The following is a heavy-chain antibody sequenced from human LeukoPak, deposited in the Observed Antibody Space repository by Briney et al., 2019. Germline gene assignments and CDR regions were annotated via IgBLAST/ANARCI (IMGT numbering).Heavy chain of an antibody. D-gene: IGHD2-2*02. J-gene: IGHJ3*02. Sequence: PSETLSLTCTVSGGSISSSSYYWGWIRQPPGKGLEWIGEIYHSGSTNYNPSLKSRVTISVDKSKNQFSLKLSSVTAADTAVYYCARTLDTPGAFDIWGQGTMVTVSS. V-gene: IGHV4-39*07. CDR3: ARTLDTPGAFDI. CDR2: IYHSGST. CDR1: GGSISSSSYY.